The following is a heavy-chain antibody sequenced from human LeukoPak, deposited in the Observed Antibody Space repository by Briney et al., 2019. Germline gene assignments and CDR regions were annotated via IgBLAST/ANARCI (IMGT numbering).Heavy chain of an antibody. CDR3: ATESYDGILTGYSIKYAFDI. CDR2: FDPEDGGT. Sequence: ASVKVSCKVSGYTLTEFPIHWVRQAPGKGLEWMGGFDPEDGGTIYAQRFHGRVTMTEDASTDTVYMEVTSLRSEDTAVYYCATESYDGILTGYSIKYAFDIWGQGTMVTVSS. J-gene: IGHJ3*02. V-gene: IGHV1-24*01. CDR1: GYTLTEFP. D-gene: IGHD3-9*01.